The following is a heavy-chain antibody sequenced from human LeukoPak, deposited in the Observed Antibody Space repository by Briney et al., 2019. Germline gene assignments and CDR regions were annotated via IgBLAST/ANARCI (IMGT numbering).Heavy chain of an antibody. J-gene: IGHJ4*02. CDR2: INPNSGGT. CDR3: AREGRYCSSTSCLTLDY. Sequence: ASVKVSCKASGYTFTGYYMPWVRQAPGQGLEWMGWINPNSGGTNYAQKLQGRVTMTTDTSTSTAYMELRSLRSDDTAVYYCAREGRYCSSTSCLTLDYWGQGTLVTVSS. V-gene: IGHV1-2*02. D-gene: IGHD2-2*01. CDR1: GYTFTGYY.